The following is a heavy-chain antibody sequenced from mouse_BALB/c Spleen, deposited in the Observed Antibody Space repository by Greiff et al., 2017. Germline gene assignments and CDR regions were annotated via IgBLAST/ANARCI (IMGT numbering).Heavy chain of an antibody. Sequence: EVKLVESGGGLVQPGGSLRLSCATSGFTFTDYYMSWVRQPPGKALEWLGFISNKANGYTTEYSASVKGRFTISRDNSQSILNLQMKTLRAEDSATYYGAREGGYAWFAYWGQGTLVTVSA. CDR2: ISNKANGYTT. CDR3: AREGGYAWFAY. CDR1: GFTFTDYY. V-gene: IGHV7-3*02. J-gene: IGHJ3*01. D-gene: IGHD2-2*01.